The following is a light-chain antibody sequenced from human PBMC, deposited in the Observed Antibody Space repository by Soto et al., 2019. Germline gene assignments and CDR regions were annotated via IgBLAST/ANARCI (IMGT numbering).Light chain of an antibody. CDR1: KLGDKF. Sequence: SYELAQPPSLSVSPGQTARITCSGDKLGDKFAFWYQQKPGQSPVLVIYQDTKRPSGIPERFSGSNSGNTATLTISGTQAMDEADYFCQAWDSSTSYVFGTGTKVTVL. CDR2: QDT. CDR3: QAWDSSTSYV. J-gene: IGLJ1*01. V-gene: IGLV3-1*01.